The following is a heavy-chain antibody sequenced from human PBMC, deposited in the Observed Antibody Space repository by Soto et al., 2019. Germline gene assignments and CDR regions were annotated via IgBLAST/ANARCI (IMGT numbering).Heavy chain of an antibody. CDR1: GFTFSSYA. D-gene: IGHD3-16*02. Sequence: EVQLLEAGGGLVQPGGSLRLSCAASGFTFSSYAMSWVRQAPGKGLEWVSAISGSGGSTYYADSVKGRFTISRDNSKNTLYLQMNSLRAEDTAVYYCGFGGVIVHRYWGQGTLVTVSS. CDR2: ISGSGGST. CDR3: GFGGVIVHRY. V-gene: IGHV3-23*01. J-gene: IGHJ4*02.